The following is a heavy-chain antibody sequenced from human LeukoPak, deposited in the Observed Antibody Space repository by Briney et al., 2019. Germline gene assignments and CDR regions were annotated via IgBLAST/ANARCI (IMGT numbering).Heavy chain of an antibody. J-gene: IGHJ4*02. D-gene: IGHD2-21*02. CDR3: ARDGDAPMTDFDY. Sequence: PGGSLILSCAASGFTFSSYSMNWVRQAPGKGLEWVSYISSSSSTIYYADSVKGRFTISRDNAKNSLYLQMNSLRADDTAVYYCARDGDAPMTDFDYWGQGTRVTVSS. CDR2: ISSSSSTI. V-gene: IGHV3-48*01. CDR1: GFTFSSYS.